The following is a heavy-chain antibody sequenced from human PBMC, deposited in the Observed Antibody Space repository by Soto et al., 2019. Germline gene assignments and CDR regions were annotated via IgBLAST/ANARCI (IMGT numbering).Heavy chain of an antibody. Sequence: GGSLRLSCAASGFTFSSYSMNWVRQAPGKGLEWVSYISSSSSTIYYADSVKGRFTISRDNAKNSLYLQMNSLRAEDTAVYYCARSLWQLVYYYYMDVWGKGTTVTVSS. J-gene: IGHJ6*03. CDR1: GFTFSSYS. D-gene: IGHD6-6*01. CDR3: ARSLWQLVYYYYMDV. V-gene: IGHV3-48*01. CDR2: ISSSSSTI.